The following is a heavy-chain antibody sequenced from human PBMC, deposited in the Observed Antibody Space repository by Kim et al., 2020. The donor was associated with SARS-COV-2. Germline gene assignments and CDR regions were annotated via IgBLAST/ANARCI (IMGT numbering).Heavy chain of an antibody. CDR3: ARGGGNGYPPFDY. J-gene: IGHJ4*02. D-gene: IGHD3-16*01. Sequence: YAQKFQAGVTITADEATSTAYMELSSLGSEDTAGYYCARGGGNGYPPFDYWGQGTLVTVSS. V-gene: IGHV1-69*01.